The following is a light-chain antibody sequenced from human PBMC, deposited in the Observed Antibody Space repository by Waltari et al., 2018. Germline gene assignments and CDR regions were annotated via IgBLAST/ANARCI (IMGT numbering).Light chain of an antibody. V-gene: IGLV1-44*01. Sequence: QSVLTQSPSQSGTPGQTVTISCSGRTSNIGNNIVTWYLQLPGTAPKLLIYRNNLRPSGVSDRCSGSKSGTSASLAISGLQSEDEADYYCAAWDDSRNILVFGGGTKLTVL. J-gene: IGLJ2*01. CDR2: RNN. CDR1: TSNIGNNI. CDR3: AAWDDSRNILV.